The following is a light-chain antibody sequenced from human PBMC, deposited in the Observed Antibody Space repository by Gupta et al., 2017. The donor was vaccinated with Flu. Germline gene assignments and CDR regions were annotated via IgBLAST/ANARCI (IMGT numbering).Light chain of an antibody. CDR3: QSADSNSTI. J-gene: IGLJ2*01. Sequence: ELTQPPSLSVSPGQTARITCSGETLPTQYAYWYQQKPGQAPVLIIYKDTDRPSGIPERFSGCSSGTTCKLTIGGVQAEDDADYYCQSADSNSTIFGGGTKLTVL. CDR2: KDT. V-gene: IGLV3-25*02. CDR1: TLPTQY.